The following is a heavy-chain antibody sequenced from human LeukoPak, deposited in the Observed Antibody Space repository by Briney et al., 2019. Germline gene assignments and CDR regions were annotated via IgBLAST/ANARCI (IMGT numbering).Heavy chain of an antibody. CDR1: GFTFSSSG. V-gene: IGHV3-30*02. D-gene: IGHD3-22*01. J-gene: IGHJ3*02. Sequence: GGSLRLSCAASGFTFSSSGMHWVRQAPGKGLEWVAFIRYDGNNKYYADSVKGRFTISRDNSKNTLYLQMNSLRAEDTAVYYCAKKWSGDYDSSGVNDAFDIWGQGTMVTVSS. CDR2: IRYDGNNK. CDR3: AKKWSGDYDSSGVNDAFDI.